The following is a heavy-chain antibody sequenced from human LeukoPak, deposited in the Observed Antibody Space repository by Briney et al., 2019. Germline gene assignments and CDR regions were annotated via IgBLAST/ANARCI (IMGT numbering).Heavy chain of an antibody. V-gene: IGHV3-30-3*02. CDR1: GFTHNKSTYPFNTYA. CDR2: ISHDGNTQ. Sequence: GGSLRLACAASGFTHNKSTYPFNTYAMHWVRQAPGQGPEWVAVISHDGNTQHYADSVKGRFTISRDNSRDTLSLQMNSLRAEDTAVYYCAKRDSSSSARVRPEGWFDPWGQGTLVTVSS. D-gene: IGHD6-6*01. CDR3: AKRDSSSSARVRPEGWFDP. J-gene: IGHJ5*02.